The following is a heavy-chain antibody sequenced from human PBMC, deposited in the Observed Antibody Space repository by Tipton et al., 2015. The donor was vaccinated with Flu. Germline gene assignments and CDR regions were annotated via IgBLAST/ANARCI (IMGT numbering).Heavy chain of an antibody. CDR2: IYNDGRT. D-gene: IGHD1-26*01. CDR3: ASAKVGITTLPFHR. V-gene: IGHV3-66*02. CDR1: GFTVSNNY. Sequence: GSLRLSCAASGFTVSNNYLSWARQAPGKGLEWVSVIYNDGRTYYADAVKGRFTISRDNSRNTLSLQMSSLRAADTAVYYCASAKVGITTLPFHRWDQGTLVTVSS. J-gene: IGHJ5*02.